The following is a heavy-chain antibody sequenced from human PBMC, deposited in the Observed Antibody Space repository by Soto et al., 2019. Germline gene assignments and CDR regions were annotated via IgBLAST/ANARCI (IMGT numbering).Heavy chain of an antibody. CDR1: GGSFIGYY. CDR2: INHSGST. V-gene: IGHV4-34*01. J-gene: IGHJ4*02. D-gene: IGHD3-10*01. Sequence: PSETLSLTCAVYGGSFIGYYWSWIRQPPGKGLEWIGEINHSGSTNYNPSLKSRVTISVDTSKNQFSLKLSSVTAADTAVYYCARDLLWFGESRVFDYWGQGTLVTVSS. CDR3: ARDLLWFGESRVFDY.